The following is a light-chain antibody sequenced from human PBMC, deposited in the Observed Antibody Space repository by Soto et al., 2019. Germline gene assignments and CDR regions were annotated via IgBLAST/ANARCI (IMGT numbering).Light chain of an antibody. CDR2: GAS. J-gene: IGKJ1*01. V-gene: IGKV3-20*01. CDR3: QQYGSSPWT. Sequence: EILLTQSPATLPVSPWERATLSCRASQSVGSSYLAWYQQKPGQAPRLLIYGASSRATGIPDRFSGSGSGTDFTLTISRLEPGDFAVYYCQQYGSSPWTFGQGTKVDIK. CDR1: QSVGSSY.